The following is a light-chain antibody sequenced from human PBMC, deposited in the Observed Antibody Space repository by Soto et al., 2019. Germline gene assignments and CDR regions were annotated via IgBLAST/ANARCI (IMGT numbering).Light chain of an antibody. CDR1: QDIAIY. J-gene: IGKJ5*01. CDR2: AAS. V-gene: IGKV1-9*01. CDR3: QQFDSYPIT. Sequence: DIQITQSPSTLSASVGDRVTITCRASQDIAIYLAWYQQKPGEAPKMLIYAASTLYGGVPSRFRGSGSGTDFTLTISRLQPEDFETFYCQQFDSYPITFGQGARLEIK.